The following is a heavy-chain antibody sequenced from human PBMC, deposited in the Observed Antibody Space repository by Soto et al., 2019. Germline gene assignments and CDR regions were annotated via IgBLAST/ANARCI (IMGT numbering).Heavy chain of an antibody. CDR2: ISGRGSNT. J-gene: IGHJ4*02. CDR1: GFTFSSDA. D-gene: IGHD3-16*01. CDR3: AKDLRGIGGYFDF. Sequence: GGSLRLSCAASGFTFSSDAMNWVRQAPGKGLEWVSSISGRGSNTNYADSVTGRFTISRDNSKNTLYLQMNSLRAEDTAVYYCAKDLRGIGGYFDFRGQGILVTV. V-gene: IGHV3-23*01.